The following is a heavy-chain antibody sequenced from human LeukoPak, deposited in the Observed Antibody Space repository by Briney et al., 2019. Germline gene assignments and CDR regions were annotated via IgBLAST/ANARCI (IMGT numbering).Heavy chain of an antibody. CDR1: VGSISSYY. J-gene: IGHJ6*03. D-gene: IGHD3-10*01. CDR3: ARHGVSGSYRDLYYYYYYMDV. CDR2: IYTSGST. V-gene: IGHV4-4*09. Sequence: PSETLSLTCTVSVGSISSYYWSWIRQPPGKGLEWICYIYTSGSTNYNPSLKSRVIISVDTSKTQFSLKLSSVTAADTAVYYCARHGVSGSYRDLYYYYYYMDVWGKGTTVTVSS.